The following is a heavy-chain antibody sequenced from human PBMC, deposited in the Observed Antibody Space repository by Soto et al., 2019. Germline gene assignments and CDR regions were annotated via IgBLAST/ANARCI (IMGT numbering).Heavy chain of an antibody. J-gene: IGHJ6*02. Sequence: QVQLVQSGAEVKKPGSSVKVSCKASGGTFSSYAISWVRQAPGQGLEWMGGIIPIFGTANYAQKFQGRVTITADESTSTAYMELSSLRSEDTAVYYCARDYPAAGAASSPYYYYYGMDVWGQGTTVTVSS. CDR3: ARDYPAAGAASSPYYYYYGMDV. CDR2: IIPIFGTA. D-gene: IGHD6-13*01. CDR1: GGTFSSYA. V-gene: IGHV1-69*01.